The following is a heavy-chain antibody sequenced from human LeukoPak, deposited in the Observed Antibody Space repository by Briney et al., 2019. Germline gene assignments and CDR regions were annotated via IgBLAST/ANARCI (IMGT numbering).Heavy chain of an antibody. Sequence: KSSETLSLTCAVYGGSFSGYYWSWIRQPPGKGLEWIGEINHSGSTNYNPSLKSRATISVDTSKNQFSLKLSSVTAADTAVYYCARAGAPAYWGQGTLVTVSS. V-gene: IGHV4-34*01. J-gene: IGHJ4*02. D-gene: IGHD2-2*01. CDR1: GGSFSGYY. CDR2: INHSGST. CDR3: ARAGAPAY.